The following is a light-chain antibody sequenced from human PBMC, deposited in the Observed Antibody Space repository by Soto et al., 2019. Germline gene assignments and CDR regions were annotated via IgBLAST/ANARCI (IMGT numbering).Light chain of an antibody. CDR1: HSLLHSDGYTY. CDR3: MQRIQLTWT. J-gene: IGKJ1*01. CDR2: EVS. V-gene: IGKV2D-29*01. Sequence: EIVMTKTPVSLSITPEEQASMSCRSSHSLLHSDGYTYLYWYLKKPGQHPQILIYEVSNRFSGVPDRFSGSGSGTDFKLKISRVEAEDVGVYECMQRIQLTWTFGQGTKVDIK.